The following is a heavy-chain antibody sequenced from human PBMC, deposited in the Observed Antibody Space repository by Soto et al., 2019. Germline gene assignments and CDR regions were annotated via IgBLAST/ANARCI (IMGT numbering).Heavy chain of an antibody. CDR3: ARVGSSGWSPDY. Sequence: SETLSLTFSVSAGSINGHYWSWIRQSPGKGLEWIGYIFYSGSTNYNPSLKSRVTISVDTSKNRFSLKMSSVTAADTAVYYCARVGSSGWSPDYWGRGTLVTVSS. V-gene: IGHV4-59*11. CDR2: IFYSGST. CDR1: AGSINGHY. J-gene: IGHJ4*02. D-gene: IGHD3-22*01.